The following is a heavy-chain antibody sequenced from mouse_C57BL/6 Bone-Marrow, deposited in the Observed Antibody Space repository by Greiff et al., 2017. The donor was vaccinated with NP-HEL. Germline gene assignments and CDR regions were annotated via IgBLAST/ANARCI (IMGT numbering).Heavy chain of an antibody. CDR1: GFTFSDYG. CDR2: ISNLAYSI. D-gene: IGHD1-1*01. Sequence: EVMLVESGGGLVQPGGSLKLSCAASGFTFSDYGMAWVRQAPRKGPEWVAFISNLAYSIYYADTVTGRFTISRENAKNTLYLEMSSLRSEDTAMYYCARHGSSWGYFDVWGTGTTVTVSS. J-gene: IGHJ1*03. CDR3: ARHGSSWGYFDV. V-gene: IGHV5-15*01.